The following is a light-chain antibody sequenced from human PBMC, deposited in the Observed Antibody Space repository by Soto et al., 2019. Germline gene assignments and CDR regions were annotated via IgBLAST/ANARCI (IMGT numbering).Light chain of an antibody. CDR3: SSYTSSSTRV. J-gene: IGLJ3*02. CDR2: DVN. Sequence: QSALTQPASVSGSPGQSNTISCTGTSSDVGGYNYVSWYQQHPGKAPKLIIYDVNNGPSGVSNRFSGSKSGNTASLTISGLQAEDEADYYCSSYTSSSTRVFGGGTKVTVL. V-gene: IGLV2-14*01. CDR1: SSDVGGYNY.